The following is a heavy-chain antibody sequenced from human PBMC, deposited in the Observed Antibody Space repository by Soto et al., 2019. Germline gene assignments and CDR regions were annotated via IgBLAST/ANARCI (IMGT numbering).Heavy chain of an antibody. J-gene: IGHJ4*02. D-gene: IGHD1-1*01. Sequence: QVQLVQSGAEVKKPGASVKVSCKTSGYTFTYYYIHWVRQAPGQGLEWMGRINPGGGGTTYAQKLQDRLTMTRDTSTTTVYMELSSLRSEDTAVYYCAREAETTGTTFDFWGQGTLVTVSS. CDR2: INPGGGGT. CDR1: GYTFTYYY. V-gene: IGHV1-46*03. CDR3: AREAETTGTTFDF.